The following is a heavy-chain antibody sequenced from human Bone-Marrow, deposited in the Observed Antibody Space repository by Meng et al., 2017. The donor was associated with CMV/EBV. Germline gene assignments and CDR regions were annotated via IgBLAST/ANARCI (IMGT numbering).Heavy chain of an antibody. CDR1: GGSISSSNW. CDR3: SRGLLLWFGELWSFDY. CDR2: IYHSGST. D-gene: IGHD3-10*01. Sequence: GSLRLSCAVSGGSISSSNWWSWVRQPPGKGLEWIGEIYHSGSTNYNPSLKSRVTISVDKSKNQFSLKLSSVTAEDTAVYYCSRGLLLWFGELWSFDYWGQGTLVTVSS. J-gene: IGHJ4*02. V-gene: IGHV4-4*02.